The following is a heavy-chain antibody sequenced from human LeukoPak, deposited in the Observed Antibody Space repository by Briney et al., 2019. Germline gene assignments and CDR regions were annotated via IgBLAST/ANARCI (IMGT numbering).Heavy chain of an antibody. V-gene: IGHV4-59*08. D-gene: IGHD6-19*01. J-gene: IGHJ6*02. CDR3: ARGSGWDRSGMDV. CDR1: GGSISSYY. CDR2: IYYSGST. Sequence: SETLSLTFTVSGGSISSYYWSWIRQPPGKGLEWIGYIYYSGSTNYNPSLKSRVTISVDTSKNQFSLKLSSVTAADTAVYYCARGSGWDRSGMDVWGQGTTVTVSS.